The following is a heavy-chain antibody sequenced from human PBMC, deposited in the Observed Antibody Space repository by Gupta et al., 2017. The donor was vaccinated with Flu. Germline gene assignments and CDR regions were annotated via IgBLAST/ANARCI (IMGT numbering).Heavy chain of an antibody. CDR1: GFSFSSYS. D-gene: IGHD3-3*01. V-gene: IGHV3-21*01. CDR3: ARARTTIFGVVSIMGGMDV. Sequence: EVQLVESGGGLVKPGGSLRLSCAASGFSFSSYSMTWVRQAPGKGLGWVSSISSNKNRYYADAVKGRFSISRDNAKNSLFLQLNSLRVEDTAVYYCARARTTIFGVVSIMGGMDVWGQGTTVTVSS. J-gene: IGHJ6*02. CDR2: ISSNKNR.